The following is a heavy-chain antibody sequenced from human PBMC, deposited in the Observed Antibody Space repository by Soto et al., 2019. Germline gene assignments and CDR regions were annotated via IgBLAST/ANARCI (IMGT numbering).Heavy chain of an antibody. CDR2: VSIGGST. CDR3: AKRRGAGGHFDY. J-gene: IGHJ4*02. V-gene: IGHV3-23*01. D-gene: IGHD2-15*01. CDR1: GFTFSSYA. Sequence: DVQLLESGGGLVQPEGSLRLSCAASGFTFSSYAMGWVRQGPGKGLEWVAVVSIGGSTHYADSVRGRFTISRDNSKNTLSVQMNSLTAEDTAVYFCAKRRGAGGHFDYWGQGAWSPSP.